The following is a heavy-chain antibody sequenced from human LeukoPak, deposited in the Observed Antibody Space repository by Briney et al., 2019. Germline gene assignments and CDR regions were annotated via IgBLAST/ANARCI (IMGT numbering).Heavy chain of an antibody. CDR3: AKEIDSRGYYYDPSPEYYYGMDV. D-gene: IGHD3-22*01. CDR1: GFTFSSYA. V-gene: IGHV3-23*01. J-gene: IGHJ6*02. CDR2: ISGSGGST. Sequence: GGSLRLSCAASGFTFSSYAMSWVRQAPGKGPEGVSAISGSGGSTYYADSVKGRVTISRDNSKNTLYLQMNSLRAEDTAVYYCAKEIDSRGYYYDPSPEYYYGMDVWGQGTTVTVSS.